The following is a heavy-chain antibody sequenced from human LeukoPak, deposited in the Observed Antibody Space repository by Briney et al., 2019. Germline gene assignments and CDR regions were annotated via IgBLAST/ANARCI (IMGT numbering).Heavy chain of an antibody. CDR2: IYYSGST. V-gene: IGHV4-61*01. D-gene: IGHD3-9*01. CDR3: ARLTGYSSESWFDP. J-gene: IGHJ5*02. CDR1: GGSISSGSYY. Sequence: SETLSLTCTVSGGSISSGSYYWSWIRQPPGKGLEWIGYIYYSGSTNYNPSLKSRVTISVDTSKNQFSLKLSSVTAADTAVYYCARLTGYSSESWFDPWGQGTLVTVSS.